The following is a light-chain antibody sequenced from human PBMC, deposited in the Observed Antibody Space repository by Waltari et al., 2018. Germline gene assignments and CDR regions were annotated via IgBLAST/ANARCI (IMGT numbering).Light chain of an antibody. V-gene: IGLV2-14*03. Sequence: QSALTQPASVSGSPGQSITISCTGTSSDVGGYTYVSWYQQHPGKAPKLMIYDVSNRPSWVSNRFSGSTSGNTASLTISGLQAEDEADYYCSSYTSSSTPCVFGAGTKVTVL. CDR3: SSYTSSSTPCV. CDR1: SSDVGGYTY. J-gene: IGLJ1*01. CDR2: DVS.